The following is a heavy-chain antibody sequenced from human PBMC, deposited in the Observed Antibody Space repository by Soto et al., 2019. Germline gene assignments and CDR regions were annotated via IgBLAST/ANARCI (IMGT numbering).Heavy chain of an antibody. CDR1: GGTFSSYT. CDR2: INPSGGST. Sequence: GASVKVSCKASGGTFSSYTISWVRQAPGQGLEWMGIINPSGGSTSYAQKFQGRVTMTRDTSTSTVYMELSSLRSEDTAVYYCARVWSDSSGYEVDYWGQGTLVTVSS. CDR3: ARVWSDSSGYEVDY. J-gene: IGHJ4*02. D-gene: IGHD3-22*01. V-gene: IGHV1-46*01.